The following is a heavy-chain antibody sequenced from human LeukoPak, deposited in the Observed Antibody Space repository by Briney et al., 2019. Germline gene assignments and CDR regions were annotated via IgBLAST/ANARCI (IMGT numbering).Heavy chain of an antibody. V-gene: IGHV4-31*03. Sequence: SETLSLTCTVSGGSINSGGHYWSWIRQHPGKGLEWIGYINYSGSTYYNPSPKSRVTISIDASQNQFSLKLSSVTAADTAVYYCARDEAILGAGYYYGMDVWGQGTTVTVSS. D-gene: IGHD3-3*01. J-gene: IGHJ6*02. CDR1: GGSINSGGHY. CDR2: INYSGST. CDR3: ARDEAILGAGYYYGMDV.